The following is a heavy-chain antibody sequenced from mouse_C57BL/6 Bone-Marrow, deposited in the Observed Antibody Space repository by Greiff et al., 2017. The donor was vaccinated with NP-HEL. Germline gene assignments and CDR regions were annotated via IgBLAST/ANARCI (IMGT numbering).Heavy chain of an antibody. CDR1: GFNITDDY. D-gene: IGHD1-1*01. CDR2: IDPENGDT. J-gene: IGHJ1*03. Sequence: VQLQQSGAELVRPGASVKLSCTASGFNITDDYMHWVKQRPEQGLEWIGWIDPENGDTEYASKFQGKAAITADTSSNTAYLQRSSLTSEDTADYYCTPDTVVATSYWYCDGWGTGTTVTVSS. CDR3: TPDTVVATSYWYCDG. V-gene: IGHV14-4*01.